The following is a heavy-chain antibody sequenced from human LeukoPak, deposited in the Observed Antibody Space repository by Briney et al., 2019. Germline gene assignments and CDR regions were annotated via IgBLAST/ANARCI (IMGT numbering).Heavy chain of an antibody. Sequence: GESLKISCKGSGYSFTSYWIGWVRQMPGKGLEWMGIIYPGDSDTRYSPSFQGQVTISADKSISTAYLQWSSLKASDTAMYYCARGRAAAARRGAFDIWGQGTMVTVSS. CDR1: GYSFTSYW. CDR2: IYPGDSDT. J-gene: IGHJ3*02. CDR3: ARGRAAAARRGAFDI. V-gene: IGHV5-51*01. D-gene: IGHD6-13*01.